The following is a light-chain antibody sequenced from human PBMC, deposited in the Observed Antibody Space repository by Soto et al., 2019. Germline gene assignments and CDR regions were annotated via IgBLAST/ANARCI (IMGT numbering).Light chain of an antibody. V-gene: IGKV3-15*01. CDR1: QSVSSN. J-gene: IGKJ1*01. Sequence: EIVMTQSPATLSVSPGERVTLSCRASQSVSSNLAWYQQKPGQAPRLLIYGASTRATGIPARFSGSGSGTEFTLTISRLQSEDFAVYYCQQYNNWPRTFGQGTKV. CDR3: QQYNNWPRT. CDR2: GAS.